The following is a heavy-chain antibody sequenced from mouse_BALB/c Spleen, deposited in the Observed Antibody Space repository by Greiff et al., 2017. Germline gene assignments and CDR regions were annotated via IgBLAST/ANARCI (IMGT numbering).Heavy chain of an antibody. D-gene: IGHD1-1*01. CDR3: ARNDYYAAWFAY. J-gene: IGHJ3*01. V-gene: IGHV5-17*02. Sequence: DVMLVESGGGLVQPGGSRKLSCAASGFTFSSFGMHWVRQAPEKGLEWVAYISSGSSTIYYADTVKGRFTISRDNPKNTLFLQMTSLRSEDTAMYYCARNDYYAAWFAYWGQGTLVTVSA. CDR2: ISSGSSTI. CDR1: GFTFSSFG.